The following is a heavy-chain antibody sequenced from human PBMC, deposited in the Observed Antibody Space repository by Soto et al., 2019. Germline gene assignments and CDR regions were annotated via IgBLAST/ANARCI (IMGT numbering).Heavy chain of an antibody. CDR3: ARDWLGYYGSGSYHTGPVAFDI. Sequence: VQLVESGGGVVQPGRSLRLSCAASGFTFSSYGMHWVRQAPGKGLEWVAVIWYDGSNKYYADSVKGRFTISRDNSKNTLYLQMNSLRAEDTAVYYCARDWLGYYGSGSYHTGPVAFDIWGQGTMVTVSS. J-gene: IGHJ3*02. CDR2: IWYDGSNK. V-gene: IGHV3-33*01. CDR1: GFTFSSYG. D-gene: IGHD3-10*01.